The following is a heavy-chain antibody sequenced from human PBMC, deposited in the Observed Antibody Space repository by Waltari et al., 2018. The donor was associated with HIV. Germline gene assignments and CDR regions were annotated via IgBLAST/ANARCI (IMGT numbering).Heavy chain of an antibody. V-gene: IGHV3-74*01. Sequence: LVQSGGGLVQPGGSLRLSCAASGVSFSDYWLPWGRQSPWKGLEWVSRINSDGGDATYADSVKGRFTVSRDNAKNTLFLEMSSLRVEDTAVYYCARDDYDFWSGPRRDKNYGMDVWGQGTAVTVSS. CDR1: GVSFSDYW. J-gene: IGHJ6*02. CDR2: INSDGGDA. D-gene: IGHD3-3*01. CDR3: ARDDYDFWSGPRRDKNYGMDV.